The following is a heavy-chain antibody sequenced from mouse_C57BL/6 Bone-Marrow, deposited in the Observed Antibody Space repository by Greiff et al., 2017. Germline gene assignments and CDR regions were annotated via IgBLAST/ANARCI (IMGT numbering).Heavy chain of an antibody. V-gene: IGHV1-82*01. CDR1: GYAFSSSW. CDR2: IYPGDGDT. D-gene: IGHD1-1*01. Sequence: VQLQQSGPELVKPGASVKISCKASGYAFSSSWMNWVKQRPGKGLEWIGRIYPGDGDTNYNGKFKGKATLTADKSSSTAYMQLSSLTSEDSAVYFCARDYGSSFWFAYWGKGTLVTVSA. J-gene: IGHJ3*01. CDR3: ARDYGSSFWFAY.